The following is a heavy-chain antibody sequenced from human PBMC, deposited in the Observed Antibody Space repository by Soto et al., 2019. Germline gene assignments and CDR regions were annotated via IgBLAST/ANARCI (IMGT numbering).Heavy chain of an antibody. D-gene: IGHD1-26*01. CDR1: GGSFSGYY. CDR2: MNHSGST. CDR3: ARGTPIVGVVKYFDY. V-gene: IGHV4-34*01. Sequence: QVQLQQWGAGLLKPSETLSLTCAVYGGSFSGYYWSWIRQPPGKGLEWIGEMNHSGSTNYNPSLKSRVTISVDTSKNQFSLKLSSVTAADTAVYYCARGTPIVGVVKYFDYWGQGTLVTVSS. J-gene: IGHJ4*02.